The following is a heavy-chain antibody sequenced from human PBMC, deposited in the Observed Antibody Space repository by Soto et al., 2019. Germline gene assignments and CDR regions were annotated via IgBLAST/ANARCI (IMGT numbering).Heavy chain of an antibody. CDR1: GGSISSGDYY. CDR2: IYYSGST. J-gene: IGHJ4*02. Sequence: QVQLQESGPGLVKPSQTLSLTCTVSGGSISSGDYYWSWIRQPPGKGLEWIGYIYYSGSTSYNPSLGSRVTLSVDTSKNQAPLKLSSVTAADTAVDYWARYSYYYDSSGYRPLDYWGQGTLVTVSS. CDR3: ARYSYYYDSSGYRPLDY. D-gene: IGHD3-22*01. V-gene: IGHV4-30-4*01.